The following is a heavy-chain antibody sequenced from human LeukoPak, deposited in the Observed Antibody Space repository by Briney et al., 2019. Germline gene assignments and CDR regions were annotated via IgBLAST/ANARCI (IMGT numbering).Heavy chain of an antibody. V-gene: IGHV1-2*02. J-gene: IGHJ4*02. Sequence: GASVKVSCKASGYSFTGYYMHWVRQAPGQGLEWMGWINPNSGGTNYAQNFQGRVTMTRDTSITTAYLEMSRLRSDDTAVYYCARSPHILTGENFDYWGQGTLVTVSS. CDR3: ARSPHILTGENFDY. CDR2: INPNSGGT. D-gene: IGHD3-9*01. CDR1: GYSFTGYY.